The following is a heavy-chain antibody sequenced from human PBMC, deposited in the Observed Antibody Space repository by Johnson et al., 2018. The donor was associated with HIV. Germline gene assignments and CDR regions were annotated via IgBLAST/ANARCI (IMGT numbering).Heavy chain of an antibody. CDR3: ARAYRSIMVRDPPDAFDI. CDR2: ISYDGSNK. V-gene: IGHV3-30-3*01. D-gene: IGHD3-10*01. Sequence: VQLVESGGGVVQPGRSLRLSCAASGFTFSSYAMHWVRQAPGKGLAWVAFISYDGSNKYYGDSVKGRLTVSRDNAKNSLYLQMNSLRAEDTAVYYCARAYRSIMVRDPPDAFDIWGQGTMVTVSS. CDR1: GFTFSSYA. J-gene: IGHJ3*02.